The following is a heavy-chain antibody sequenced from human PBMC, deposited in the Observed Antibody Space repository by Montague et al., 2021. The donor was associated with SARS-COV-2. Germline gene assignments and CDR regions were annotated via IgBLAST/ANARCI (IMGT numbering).Heavy chain of an antibody. CDR1: GFSLRSDDEG. V-gene: IGHV2-5*01. Sequence: VKPTQTLTLTCTFSGFSLRSDDEGVAWIRQSPGQALEWLAVIYWNGDKRYSPSLQRRLTITKDTSENRVVLTMTNMDPVDTATYYCAHRGMIRGLIFDYWGQGTLVTVSS. CDR2: IYWNGDK. D-gene: IGHD3-10*01. CDR3: AHRGMIRGLIFDY. J-gene: IGHJ4*02.